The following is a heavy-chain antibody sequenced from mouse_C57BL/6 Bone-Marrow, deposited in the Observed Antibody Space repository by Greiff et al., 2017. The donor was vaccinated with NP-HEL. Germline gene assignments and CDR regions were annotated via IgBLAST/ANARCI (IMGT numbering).Heavy chain of an antibody. J-gene: IGHJ1*03. V-gene: IGHV5-9-1*02. D-gene: IGHD2-1*01. Sequence: EVKLVESGEGLVKPGGSLKLSCAASGFTFSSYAMSWVRQTPEKRLEWVAYISSGGDYIYYADTVKGRFTISRDHDRKTLYLQMSSLKSEDTAMYYCTRDLLGWYFDVWGTGTTVTVSS. CDR3: TRDLLGWYFDV. CDR1: GFTFSSYA. CDR2: ISSGGDYI.